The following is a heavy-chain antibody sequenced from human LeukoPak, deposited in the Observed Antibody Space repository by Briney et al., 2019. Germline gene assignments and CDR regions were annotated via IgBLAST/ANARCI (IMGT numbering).Heavy chain of an antibody. Sequence: PGGSLRLSCVASGLPIADFAMHWVRQAPGKGLEWVSLLSGAGVSTFYADSVKGRFRISRDNSKNSLYLEMNSLRTGDAAMYYCAKESGKFDYWGQGTLVAVSS. J-gene: IGHJ4*02. CDR2: LSGAGVST. CDR3: AKESGKFDY. CDR1: GLPIADFA. V-gene: IGHV3-43*02.